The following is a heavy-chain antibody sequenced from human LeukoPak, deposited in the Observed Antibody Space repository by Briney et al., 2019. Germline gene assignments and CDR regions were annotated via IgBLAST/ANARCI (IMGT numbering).Heavy chain of an antibody. CDR2: FDPEDGET. D-gene: IGHD2-15*01. CDR3: AYCSGGSCYSSWFDP. CDR1: GYTLTELS. Sequence: GASVKVSCKVSGYTLTELSMHWVRQAPGKGLEWMGGFDPEDGETIYAQKFQGRVTMTEDTSTDTAYMELSSLRSEDTAVYYCAYCSGGSCYSSWFDPWGQGTLVTVSS. V-gene: IGHV1-24*01. J-gene: IGHJ5*02.